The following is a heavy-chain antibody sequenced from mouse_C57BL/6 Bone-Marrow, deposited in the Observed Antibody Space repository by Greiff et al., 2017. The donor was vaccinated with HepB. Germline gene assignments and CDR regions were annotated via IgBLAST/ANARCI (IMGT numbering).Heavy chain of an antibody. CDR2: INPNNGGT. CDR3: ARSVVSNYDWFAY. D-gene: IGHD2-5*01. Sequence: EVQLQQSGPELVKPGASVKIPCKASGYTFTDYNMDWVKQSHGKSLEWIGDINPNNGGTIYNQKFKGKATLTVDKSSTTAYMERRSLTSEDTAVYYCARSVVSNYDWFAYWGQGTLVTVSA. CDR1: GYTFTDYN. V-gene: IGHV1-18*01. J-gene: IGHJ3*01.